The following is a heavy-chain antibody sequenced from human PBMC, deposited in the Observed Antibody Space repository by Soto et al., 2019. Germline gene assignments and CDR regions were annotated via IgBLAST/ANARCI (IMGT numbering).Heavy chain of an antibody. Sequence: DVQLVESGGGLIQPGESLRLSCAAFGLTISGKKYVAWVRQAPGKVLEWVSALYDVDGSFYADSVKGRFTTSSDSSKTTVYLQMNELRPDDTAVYYCATWHEREHAYDVWGQGTTVTVSS. V-gene: IGHV3-53*01. J-gene: IGHJ3*01. CDR2: LYDVDGS. CDR1: GLTISGKKY. D-gene: IGHD1-1*01. CDR3: ATWHEREHAYDV.